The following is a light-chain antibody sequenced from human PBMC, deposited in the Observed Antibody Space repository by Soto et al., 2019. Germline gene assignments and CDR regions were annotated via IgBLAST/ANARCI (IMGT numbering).Light chain of an antibody. CDR2: DVS. CDR3: CSYAGSDYV. Sequence: QSVLTQPASVSGSPGQSLSISCTGASSDVGRYNLVSWYQQHPGKAPKLMIYDVSKRPSGVSHRFSGSRSGNTASLTISGLQAEDEADYYCCSYAGSDYVFGTGTKLTVL. V-gene: IGLV2-23*02. CDR1: SSDVGRYNL. J-gene: IGLJ1*01.